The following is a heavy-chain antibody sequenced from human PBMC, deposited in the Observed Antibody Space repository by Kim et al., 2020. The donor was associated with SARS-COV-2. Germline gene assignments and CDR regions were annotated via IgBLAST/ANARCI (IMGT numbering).Heavy chain of an antibody. CDR1: GGSISNYY. V-gene: IGHV4-4*07. D-gene: IGHD5-12*01. J-gene: IGHJ4*02. CDR3: ARYVEMATIEYFDY. Sequence: SETLSLTCTVSGGSISNYYWTWIRQPAGKGLEWIGRIHTDGSTKYNPSLKSRLTLSVDTSKNQFSLQQSSVTGADTDVYYCARYVEMATIEYFDYWGQG. CDR2: IHTDGST.